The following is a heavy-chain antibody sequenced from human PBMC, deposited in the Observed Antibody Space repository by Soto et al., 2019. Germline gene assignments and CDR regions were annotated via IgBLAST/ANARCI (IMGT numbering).Heavy chain of an antibody. V-gene: IGHV4-30-4*01. Sequence: QVQLQESGPGLVKPSQTLSLTCTVSGGSISSGDYYWSWIRQPPGKGLEWIGYIYYSGSTYYNPSLKSRVTISVDTSKNQCSRKLSSVTAADTAVYYCAREVYYDILTGYPPEGMDVWGQGTTVTVSS. CDR1: GGSISSGDYY. D-gene: IGHD3-9*01. CDR3: AREVYYDILTGYPPEGMDV. J-gene: IGHJ6*02. CDR2: IYYSGST.